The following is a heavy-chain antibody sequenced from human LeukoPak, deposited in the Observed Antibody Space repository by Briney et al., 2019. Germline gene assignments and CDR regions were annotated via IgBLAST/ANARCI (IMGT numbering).Heavy chain of an antibody. CDR3: ARHYDYYYYYMDV. J-gene: IGHJ6*03. V-gene: IGHV3-30*04. Sequence: GGSLRLSCAASGFPFSTYSVHWVRQAPGKGLEWVAVISEDGSNRKYADSVKGRFTVSRDNSKNTLYLQMNSLRVEDTAVYYCARHYDYYYYYMDVWGKGTTVTVSS. D-gene: IGHD3-3*01. CDR1: GFPFSTYS. CDR2: ISEDGSNR.